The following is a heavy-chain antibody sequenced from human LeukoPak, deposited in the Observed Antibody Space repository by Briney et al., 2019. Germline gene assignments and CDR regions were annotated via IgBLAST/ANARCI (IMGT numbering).Heavy chain of an antibody. J-gene: IGHJ4*02. CDR2: IYYTGST. V-gene: IGHV4-39*01. Sequence: SETLSLTCTVSGGSVSSSNYYWGRVRQPPGKGLEWIGSIYYTGSTYYNPSLKSRVAISVDTSKNQFSLNLRSLTAADSAVYYCARRIQGGSGWTFDYWGQGTLVTVSS. CDR1: GGSVSSSNYY. CDR3: ARRIQGGSGWTFDY. D-gene: IGHD6-19*01.